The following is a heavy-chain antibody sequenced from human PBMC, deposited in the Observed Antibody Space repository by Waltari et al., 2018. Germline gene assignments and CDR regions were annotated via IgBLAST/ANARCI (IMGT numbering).Heavy chain of an antibody. D-gene: IGHD3-16*01. CDR3: ARGGAYYDILWGMDV. CDR1: GFTFSSYA. Sequence: QVQLVESGGGVVQPGRSLRLSCAASGFTFSSYAMHWVRQAPGKGVELVAVISYDGNNEYYADSVKGRFTISRDNSKNTPYLQMNSLRPEDTAVYYCARGGAYYDILWGMDVWGQGTTVTISS. J-gene: IGHJ6*02. V-gene: IGHV3-30-3*01. CDR2: ISYDGNNE.